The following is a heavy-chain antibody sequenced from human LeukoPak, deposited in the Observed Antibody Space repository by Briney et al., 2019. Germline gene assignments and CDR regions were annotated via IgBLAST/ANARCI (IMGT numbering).Heavy chain of an antibody. Sequence: PGGSLRLSCAASGFTFSSYGMSWVRQAPGKGLEWVSAISGSGGSTYYADSVKGRFTISRDNSKNTLYLQMNSLRAEDTAVYYCAKGLGLWFGELFSSSFDYWGQGTLVTVSS. CDR1: GFTFSSYG. CDR3: AKGLGLWFGELFSSSFDY. CDR2: ISGSGGST. D-gene: IGHD3-10*01. V-gene: IGHV3-23*01. J-gene: IGHJ4*02.